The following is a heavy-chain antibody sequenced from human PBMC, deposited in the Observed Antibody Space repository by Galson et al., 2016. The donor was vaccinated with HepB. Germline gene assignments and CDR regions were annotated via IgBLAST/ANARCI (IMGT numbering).Heavy chain of an antibody. D-gene: IGHD6-19*01. CDR1: GFTFSSYG. V-gene: IGHV3-33*06. CDR2: IWSDGSNE. Sequence: SLRLSCAASGFTFSSYGMHWVRQAPGKGLEWVAVIWSDGSNEYYTDPVKGRFTISRDNSKNTVFLQMKSLRADDTALYHCVQDYNTGWSYFHHWGQGTLVTVSS. CDR3: VQDYNTGWSYFHH. J-gene: IGHJ4*02.